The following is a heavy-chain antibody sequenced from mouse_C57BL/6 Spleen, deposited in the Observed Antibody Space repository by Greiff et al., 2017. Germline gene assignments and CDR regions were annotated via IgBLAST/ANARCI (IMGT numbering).Heavy chain of an antibody. CDR2: IYPRSGNT. CDR1: GYTFTSYG. D-gene: IGHD2-3*01. CDR3: ARGGYDGYPFAY. V-gene: IGHV1-81*01. J-gene: IGHJ3*01. Sequence: VQVVESGAELARPGASVKLSCKASGYTFTSYGLSWVKQRTGQGLEWIGEIYPRSGNTYYNEKFKGKATLTAAKSSSTAYMELRSLTSEDSAVYFCARGGYDGYPFAYWGQGTLVTVAA.